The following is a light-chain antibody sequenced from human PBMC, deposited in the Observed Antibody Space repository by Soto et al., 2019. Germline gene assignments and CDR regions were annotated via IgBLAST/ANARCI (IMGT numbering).Light chain of an antibody. CDR3: CTYAGSGTDNYV. V-gene: IGLV2-23*01. CDR1: SSDIGTYNL. Sequence: SALTQHVSESGSPGQWITIFCTGASSDIGTYNLVSWYQRYPGKAPKLMIYEGIKRPSGVSNRFSGSKSGNTAFLTISGLQAEDEADYYCCTYAGSGTDNYVFGSGAKVTVL. J-gene: IGLJ1*01. CDR2: EGI.